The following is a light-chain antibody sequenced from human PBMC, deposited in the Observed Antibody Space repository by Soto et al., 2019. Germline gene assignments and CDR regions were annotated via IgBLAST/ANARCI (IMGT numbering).Light chain of an antibody. Sequence: QSVLTQSPSVSEAPRQRVTITCSGSSSNIGDNPVNWYQQLPGKAPKLLIYYDDLLASGVSDRFSGSKSGTSASLASSGLQSEDEGDYYCAAWDDSLDGVVFGGGTKLTVL. CDR2: YDD. J-gene: IGLJ2*01. CDR3: AAWDDSLDGVV. CDR1: SSNIGDNP. V-gene: IGLV1-36*01.